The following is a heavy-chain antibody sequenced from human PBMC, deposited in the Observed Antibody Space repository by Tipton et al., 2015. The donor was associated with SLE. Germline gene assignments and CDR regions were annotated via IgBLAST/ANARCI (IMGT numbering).Heavy chain of an antibody. CDR2: INPNGGSA. V-gene: IGHV1-46*01. Sequence: QSGAEVKKPGASVKVSCKTSGYTFTSHYMHWVRQAPGQGLEWMGVINPNGGSATLAEKFQGRITMTRDTSTSTFYMELRSLTSDDTALYYCVRETGGARYWGQGTLVTVSS. J-gene: IGHJ4*02. CDR3: VRETGGARY. D-gene: IGHD2-8*02. CDR1: GYTFTSHY.